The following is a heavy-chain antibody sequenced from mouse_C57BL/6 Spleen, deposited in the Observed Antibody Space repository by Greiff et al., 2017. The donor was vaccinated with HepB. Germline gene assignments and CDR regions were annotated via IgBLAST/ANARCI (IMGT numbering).Heavy chain of an antibody. V-gene: IGHV4-1*01. D-gene: IGHD1-1*01. J-gene: IGHJ2*01. Sequence: EVKLLESGGGLVQPGGSLKLSCVASGIDFSRYWMSWVRRAPGKGLEWIGEINPDSRTINYAPSLKDKFIISRDNAKNTLYLQMSKVRSEDTALYYCARLGYYGLFVDWGQGTTLTVSS. CDR2: INPDSRTI. CDR3: ARLGYYGLFVD. CDR1: GIDFSRYW.